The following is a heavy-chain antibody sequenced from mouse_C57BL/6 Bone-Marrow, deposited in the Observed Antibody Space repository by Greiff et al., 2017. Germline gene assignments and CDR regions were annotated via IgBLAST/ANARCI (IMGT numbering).Heavy chain of an antibody. J-gene: IGHJ3*01. CDR3: ARSPSGDYGSSYWFAY. V-gene: IGHV1-69*01. CDR2: IDPSDSYT. D-gene: IGHD1-1*01. Sequence: QVQLQQPGAELVMPGASVKLSCKASGYTFTSYWMHWVKQRPGQGLEWIGEIDPSDSYTNYNQKFKGKSTLTVDKSSSTAYMQLSSLTSVDSAVYYCARSPSGDYGSSYWFAYWGQGTLVTVSA. CDR1: GYTFTSYW.